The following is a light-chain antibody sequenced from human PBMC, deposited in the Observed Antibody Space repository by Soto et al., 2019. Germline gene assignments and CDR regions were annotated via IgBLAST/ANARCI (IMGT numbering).Light chain of an antibody. CDR3: QQYIDSPRT. CDR2: GVS. CDR1: QTVNRNY. Sequence: EIILTQSPGTLALSPGDGATLSCRASQTVNRNYLAWYHQRPGQPPRLLIDGVSNRASGVPDRFSGDGSGTEFTLTIGRLDPDDFGVYYCQQYIDSPRTFGQGTRVE. V-gene: IGKV3-20*01. J-gene: IGKJ1*01.